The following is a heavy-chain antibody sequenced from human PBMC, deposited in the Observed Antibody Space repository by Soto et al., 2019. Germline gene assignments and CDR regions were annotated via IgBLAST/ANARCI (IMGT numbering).Heavy chain of an antibody. CDR2: MNPKSGGA. J-gene: IGHJ3*02. V-gene: IGHV1-2*02. CDR1: GYTFTDYY. Sequence: ASVKVSCKTSGYTFTDYYTHWVRQAPGQGLEWMGWMNPKSGGAYFAQKFQGRVTLTRDTSIGTAYIEVNSLTSDDTAVYFCTRENIENSDRLYDAFDILGQGTTLAVSS. D-gene: IGHD2-15*01. CDR3: TRENIENSDRLYDAFDI.